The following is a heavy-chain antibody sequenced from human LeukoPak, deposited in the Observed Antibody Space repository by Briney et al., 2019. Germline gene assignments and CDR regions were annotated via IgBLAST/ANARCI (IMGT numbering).Heavy chain of an antibody. CDR1: GASISSYY. Sequence: SETLSLTCTVSGASISSYYWSWIRQPPGKGLEWIGYIYYSRSSNYNPSLKSRVTMSVDTSRTQFSLKLSSMTAADTAVYYCASRNKIPPAFNYYDSWGQGTMVTVSS. CDR3: ASRNKIPPAFNYYDS. J-gene: IGHJ4*02. CDR2: IYYSRSS. D-gene: IGHD2-2*02. V-gene: IGHV4-59*08.